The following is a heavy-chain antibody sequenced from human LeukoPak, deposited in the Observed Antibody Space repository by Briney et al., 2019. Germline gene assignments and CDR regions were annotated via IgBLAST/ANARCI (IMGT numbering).Heavy chain of an antibody. Sequence: SVKVSCKASGGTFSSYAISWGRQAPGQGLEWMGGIIPIFGTANYAQKFQGRVTITADESTSTAYMELSGLRSEDTAVYYCARSAASTVTTLILDMDVWGKGTTVTVSS. CDR2: IIPIFGTA. D-gene: IGHD4-17*01. V-gene: IGHV1-69*13. CDR3: ARSAASTVTTLILDMDV. J-gene: IGHJ6*03. CDR1: GGTFSSYA.